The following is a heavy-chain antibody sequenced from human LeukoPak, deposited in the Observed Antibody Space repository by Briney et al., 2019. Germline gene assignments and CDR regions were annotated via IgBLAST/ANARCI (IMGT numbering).Heavy chain of an antibody. V-gene: IGHV3-33*08. CDR2: MWYDGSNK. D-gene: IGHD4-17*01. CDR3: ARDEVTTPRD. J-gene: IGHJ4*02. Sequence: GGSLRLSCAASGFTFSSYAMSWVRQAPGKGLEWVAVMWYDGSNKYYADSVKGRFTISRDNSKNTLYLQMHSLRAEDTAVYYCARDEVTTPRDWGQGTLVTVSS. CDR1: GFTFSSYA.